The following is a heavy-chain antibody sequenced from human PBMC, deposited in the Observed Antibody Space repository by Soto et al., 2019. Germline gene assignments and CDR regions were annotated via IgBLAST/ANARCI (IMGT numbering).Heavy chain of an antibody. CDR1: GFTFSSYS. Sequence: EVQVVESGGGLVQPGGSLRLSCAASGFTFSSYSMNWVRQAPGKGLEWVSYISSSSSTIFYADSVKGRFTISRDNVKNSLYLQMNSLRAEDTAVYYCARDIDGGGQGTLVTVSS. CDR3: ARDIDG. D-gene: IGHD2-15*01. V-gene: IGHV3-48*01. CDR2: ISSSSSTI. J-gene: IGHJ4*02.